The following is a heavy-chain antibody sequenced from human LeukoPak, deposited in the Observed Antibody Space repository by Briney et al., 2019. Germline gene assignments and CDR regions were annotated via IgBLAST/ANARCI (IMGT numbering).Heavy chain of an antibody. CDR2: ISWNSGSL. J-gene: IGHJ4*02. CDR1: GFNFGGSA. Sequence: PGRSLRLSCAASGFNFGGSAMHWVRQAPGKGLEWVSGISWNSGSLDYADCVKGRFTISRDNAKNSLYLQMDSLRAEDTAFYYCAKEGSVCTNGICRYFDYWGQGTLVTVSS. CDR3: AKEGSVCTNGICRYFDY. D-gene: IGHD2-8*01. V-gene: IGHV3-9*01.